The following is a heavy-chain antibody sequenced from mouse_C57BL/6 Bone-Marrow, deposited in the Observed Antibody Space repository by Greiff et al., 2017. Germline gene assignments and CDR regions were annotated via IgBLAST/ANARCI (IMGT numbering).Heavy chain of an antibody. CDR1: GFTFSSYA. V-gene: IGHV5-9-1*02. Sequence: DVKLVEPGEGLVKPGGSLKLSCAASGFTFSSYAMSWVRQTPEKRLEWVAYISSGGDYIYYADTVKGRFTISRDNARDTLYLQMSSLKSEDTAMYYCTRAPNWYFDVWGKGTTVTVSS. J-gene: IGHJ1*03. CDR2: ISSGGDYI. CDR3: TRAPNWYFDV.